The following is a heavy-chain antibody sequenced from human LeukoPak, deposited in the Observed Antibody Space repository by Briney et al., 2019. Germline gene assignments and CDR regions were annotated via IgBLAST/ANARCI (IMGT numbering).Heavy chain of an antibody. J-gene: IGHJ4*02. CDR3: AGDSGGSVDY. V-gene: IGHV3-33*01. Sequence: GRPLRLSCTASGFTFRSYAMHWVRQAPGKGLEWVAGVLADGSKRGYADSVKGRFTIARDNSKNTLSLQMNSLTADDTAVYSCAGDSGGSVDYWGQGTLVTVSS. D-gene: IGHD2-15*01. CDR2: VLADGSKR. CDR1: GFTFRSYA.